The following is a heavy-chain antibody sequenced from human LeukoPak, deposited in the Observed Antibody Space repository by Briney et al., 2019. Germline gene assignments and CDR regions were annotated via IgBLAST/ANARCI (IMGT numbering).Heavy chain of an antibody. CDR3: ARDMSGTNNDY. J-gene: IGHJ4*02. CDR1: GFTFSNSR. D-gene: IGHD3-10*02. Sequence: GGSLRLSCAASGFTFSNSRMNWVRQAPGKGLDWVSSISSSSSYIYYADLVKGRFTISRDNAKNSLYLQMNSLRAEDTAVYYCARDMSGTNNDYWGQGTLVTVSS. V-gene: IGHV3-21*01. CDR2: ISSSSSYI.